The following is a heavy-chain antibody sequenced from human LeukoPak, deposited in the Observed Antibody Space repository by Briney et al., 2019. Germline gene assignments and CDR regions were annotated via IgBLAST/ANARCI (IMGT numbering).Heavy chain of an antibody. CDR2: INPNSGGT. CDR3: ARGDNIVGAAYYFDY. CDR1: GYTFTGYD. Sequence: ASVKVSCKASGYTFTGYDMHWVRQAPGQGLEWMGWINPNSGGTNYAQKFQGRVTMTRDTSISTAYMELSRLRSDDTAVYYCARGDNIVGAAYYFDYWGQGTLVTVSS. D-gene: IGHD1-26*01. J-gene: IGHJ4*02. V-gene: IGHV1-2*02.